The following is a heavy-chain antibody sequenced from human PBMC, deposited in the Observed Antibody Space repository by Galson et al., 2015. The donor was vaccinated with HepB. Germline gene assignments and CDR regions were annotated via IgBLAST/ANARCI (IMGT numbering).Heavy chain of an antibody. CDR1: GFTFSSYA. CDR3: ARPPGDSSALGWFDP. J-gene: IGHJ5*02. V-gene: IGHV3-30-3*01. CDR2: ISYDGSNK. Sequence: SLRLSCAASGFTFSSYAMHWVRQAPGKGLEWVAVISYDGSNKYYADSVKGRFTISRDNSKNTLYLQMNSLRAEDTAVYYCARPPGDSSALGWFDPWGQGTLVTVSS. D-gene: IGHD3-22*01.